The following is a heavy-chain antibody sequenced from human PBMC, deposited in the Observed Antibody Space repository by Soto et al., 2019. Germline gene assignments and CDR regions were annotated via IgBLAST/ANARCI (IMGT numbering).Heavy chain of an antibody. Sequence: SDTLSLTCAIYGASFSPYHWSWIRQSPGKGLEWIGEVNLSGNTYYNPSFKTRVTMSVDASKNQFSLKMGSLTAADTAIYYCARSPTSYKSVWCHSTYWGQGALVT. J-gene: IGHJ4*02. CDR1: GASFSPYH. V-gene: IGHV4-34*01. D-gene: IGHD2-8*02. CDR3: ARSPTSYKSVWCHSTY. CDR2: VNLSGNT.